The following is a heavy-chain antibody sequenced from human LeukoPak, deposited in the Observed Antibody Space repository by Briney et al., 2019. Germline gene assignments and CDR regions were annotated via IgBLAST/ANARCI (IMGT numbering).Heavy chain of an antibody. J-gene: IGHJ4*02. D-gene: IGHD3-16*02. CDR1: GSSISSGSYY. CDR2: IYTSGST. CDR3: ARDEILRYYDYVWGSYRYNVYYY. Sequence: SETLSLTCTVSGSSISSGSYYWSWIRQPAGKGLEWIGRIYTSGSTNYNPSLKSRVTISVDTSKNQFSLKLSSVTAADTAVYYCARDEILRYYDYVWGSYRYNVYYYWGQGTLVTVSS. V-gene: IGHV4-61*02.